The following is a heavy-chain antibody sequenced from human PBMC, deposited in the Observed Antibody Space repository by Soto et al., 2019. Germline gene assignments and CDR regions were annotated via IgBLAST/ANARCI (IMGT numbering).Heavy chain of an antibody. CDR3: ARDGTYCSSTSCYFDY. V-gene: IGHV3-48*03. Sequence: GGSLRLSCAASGFTFSSYEMNWVRQAPGKGLEWVSYISSSGSTIYYADSVKGRFTISRDNAKNSLYLQMNSLRAEDTAVYYCARDGTYCSSTSCYFDYWGQGTLVTVSS. D-gene: IGHD2-2*01. CDR2: ISSSGSTI. CDR1: GFTFSSYE. J-gene: IGHJ4*02.